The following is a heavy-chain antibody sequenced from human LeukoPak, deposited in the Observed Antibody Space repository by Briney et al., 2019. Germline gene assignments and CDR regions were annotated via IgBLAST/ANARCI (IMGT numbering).Heavy chain of an antibody. CDR3: ARVEKTYYDFWSGYHAPFDY. D-gene: IGHD3-3*01. J-gene: IGHJ4*02. CDR2: INPNSGST. V-gene: IGHV1-2*02. CDR1: GYTFTGYY. Sequence: GASVKVSCKASGYTFTGYYMHWVRQAPGQGLEWMGWINPNSGSTNYAQKFQGRVTMTRDTSISTAYMELSRLRSDDTAVYYCARVEKTYYDFWSGYHAPFDYWGQGTLVTVSS.